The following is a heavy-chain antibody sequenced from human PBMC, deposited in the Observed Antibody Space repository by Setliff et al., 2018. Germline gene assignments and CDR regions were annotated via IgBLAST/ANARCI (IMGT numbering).Heavy chain of an antibody. D-gene: IGHD3-3*02. CDR3: ARHLWGRYMAESSDYFDY. Sequence: PSETLSLTCTVSGYSISSGYYWGWIRQPTGKGLEWLGGFFHTGKTYYNPSLEGRVTISVDTSNNQFSLKLSSVTAADTAVYYCARHLWGRYMAESSDYFDYWGQGSLVTVSS. CDR1: GYSISSGYY. J-gene: IGHJ4*02. V-gene: IGHV4-38-2*02. CDR2: FFHTGKT.